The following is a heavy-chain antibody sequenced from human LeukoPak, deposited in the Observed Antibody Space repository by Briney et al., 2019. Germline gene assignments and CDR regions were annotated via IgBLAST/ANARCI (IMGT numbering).Heavy chain of an antibody. V-gene: IGHV3-7*04. J-gene: IGHJ4*02. CDR2: IKYDGSEK. CDR3: ERAIAPVGLFLDY. D-gene: IGHD6-13*01. CDR1: GFTLSSYW. Sequence: GGSLRLSCAASGFTLSSYWMSWVRQAPGKGLEWVANIKYDGSEKDYVDSVKGRFTITRDNAKNSLYLQMNSLSAEDTAVYYSERAIAPVGLFLDYWGQGTLVTVSS.